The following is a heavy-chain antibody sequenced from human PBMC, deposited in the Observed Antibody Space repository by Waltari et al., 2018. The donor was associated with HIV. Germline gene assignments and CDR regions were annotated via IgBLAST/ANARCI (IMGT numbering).Heavy chain of an antibody. CDR1: GYKFTRYY. D-gene: IGHD6-19*01. V-gene: IGHV5-51*03. Sequence: EVQLAQSGAVMKNPGQSLRIPCRAFGYKFTRYYVAWVRQMPGIGLQWMGIFYPGDSDVRYSPSFQGQVTISVDKSVNTAYLHWTRLKASDTAIYYCARLPYSSGWYFDNWGQGTLVTVSS. J-gene: IGHJ4*02. CDR2: FYPGDSDV. CDR3: ARLPYSSGWYFDN.